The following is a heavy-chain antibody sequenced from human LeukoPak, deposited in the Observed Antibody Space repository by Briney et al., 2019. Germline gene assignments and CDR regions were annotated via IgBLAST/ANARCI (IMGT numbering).Heavy chain of an antibody. J-gene: IGHJ6*03. CDR1: GYTFTGYY. Sequence: ASVKVSCKTFGYTFTGYYMHWVRQAPGQGLEWMGWINPNSGGTSYAQKFQGRVTMTRDMSTSTVYMELSSLRSEDTAVYYCATCWISSRGNYYYYMDVWGKGTTVTVSS. V-gene: IGHV1-2*02. CDR3: ATCWISSRGNYYYYMDV. CDR2: INPNSGGT. D-gene: IGHD2-2*03.